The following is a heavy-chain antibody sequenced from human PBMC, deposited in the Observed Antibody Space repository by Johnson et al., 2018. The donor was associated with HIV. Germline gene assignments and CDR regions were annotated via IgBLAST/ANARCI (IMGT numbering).Heavy chain of an antibody. Sequence: VQLVESGGGLVKPGGSLRLSCAASGFTFSSYDMHWVRQATGKGLEWVSAIGTAGDTYYPGSVKGRFTISRDNSKNTLYLQMNSLRAEDTAVYYCALGGSWYAFDIWGQGTMVTVSS. J-gene: IGHJ3*02. V-gene: IGHV3-13*01. CDR2: IGTAGDT. CDR3: ALGGSWYAFDI. CDR1: GFTFSSYD. D-gene: IGHD2-15*01.